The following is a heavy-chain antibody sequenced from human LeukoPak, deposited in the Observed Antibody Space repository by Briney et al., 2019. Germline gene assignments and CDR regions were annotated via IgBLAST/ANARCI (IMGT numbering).Heavy chain of an antibody. CDR3: ARECSGGSCYSYGMDV. D-gene: IGHD2-15*01. CDR1: GYTFIGYY. Sequence: GASVKVSCKASGYTFIGYYMQWVRQAPGQGLEWMGWIDPNSGGTNYAQKLQGRVTMTTDTSTSTAYMELRSLRSDDTAVYYRARECSGGSCYSYGMDVWGQGTTVTVSS. J-gene: IGHJ6*02. CDR2: IDPNSGGT. V-gene: IGHV1-2*02.